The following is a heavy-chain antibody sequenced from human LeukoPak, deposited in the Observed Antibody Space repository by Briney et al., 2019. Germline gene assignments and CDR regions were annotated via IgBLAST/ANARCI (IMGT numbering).Heavy chain of an antibody. D-gene: IGHD6-6*01. CDR3: AKDGSSRDYYYYGMDV. CDR2: ISGSGGST. Sequence: PGRSLRLSCAASGFTFSSYAMSWVRQAPGKGLEWVSAISGSGGSTYYADSVKGRFTISRDNSKNTLYLQMNSLRAEDTAVYYCAKDGSSRDYYYYGMDVWGQGTTVTVSS. J-gene: IGHJ6*02. CDR1: GFTFSSYA. V-gene: IGHV3-23*01.